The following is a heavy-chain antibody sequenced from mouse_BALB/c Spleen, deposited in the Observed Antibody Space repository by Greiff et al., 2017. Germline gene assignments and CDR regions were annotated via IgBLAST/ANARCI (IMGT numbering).Heavy chain of an antibody. J-gene: IGHJ4*01. CDR2: IRNKANGYTT. D-gene: IGHD1-1*01. V-gene: IGHV7-3*02. CDR1: GFTFTDYY. CDR3: ARTGLLLRYAMDY. Sequence: EVKLMESGGGLVQPGGSLRLSCATSGFTFTDYYMSWVRQPPGKALEWLGFIRNKANGYTTEYSASVKGRFTISRDNSQSILYLQMNTLRAEDSATYYCARTGLLLRYAMDYWGQGTSVTVSS.